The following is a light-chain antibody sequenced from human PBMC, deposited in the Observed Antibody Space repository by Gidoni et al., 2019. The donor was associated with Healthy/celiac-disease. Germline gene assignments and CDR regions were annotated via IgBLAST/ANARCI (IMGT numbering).Light chain of an antibody. V-gene: IGKV1-39*01. Sequence: DIQMTQSPSSRSASVGDRVTIHCRASQSIRSYLNWYQQKPGKAHKLLIYAASSLQSGVPSRFSGIGSGTDFTLTISSLQPEDFATYYCQQSYSTPRTFGQGTKVEIK. CDR2: AAS. J-gene: IGKJ1*01. CDR1: QSIRSY. CDR3: QQSYSTPRT.